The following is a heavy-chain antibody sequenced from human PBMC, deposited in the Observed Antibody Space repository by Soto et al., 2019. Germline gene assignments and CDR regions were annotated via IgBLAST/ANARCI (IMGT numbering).Heavy chain of an antibody. CDR2: ISFDGLNE. Sequence: QVHLLESGGGVAQPGRSLRLSCAASGFMFNNYGMHWVRQAPGKGLEWVALISFDGLNEYYADSVKGRFTISRDNSRNALVLQMNSLGAEDSAVYYWAKGDGTDAPGYFDDWGQGTLVTVSS. J-gene: IGHJ4*02. CDR1: GFMFNNYG. CDR3: AKGDGTDAPGYFDD. D-gene: IGHD3-16*01. V-gene: IGHV3-30*18.